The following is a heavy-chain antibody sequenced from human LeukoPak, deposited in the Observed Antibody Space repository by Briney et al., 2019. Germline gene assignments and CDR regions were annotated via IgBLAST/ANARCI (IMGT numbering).Heavy chain of an antibody. Sequence: QTGGSLRLSCAASGFTFSSYWMHWVRQAPGKGLVWVSRINSDGGSTSYADSVKGRFTISRDNAKNTLYLQMNSLRAEDTAVYYCARDPRTLYSGSYRPFDYWGQGTLVTVSS. CDR3: ARDPRTLYSGSYRPFDY. J-gene: IGHJ4*02. CDR1: GFTFSSYW. D-gene: IGHD1-26*01. CDR2: INSDGGST. V-gene: IGHV3-74*01.